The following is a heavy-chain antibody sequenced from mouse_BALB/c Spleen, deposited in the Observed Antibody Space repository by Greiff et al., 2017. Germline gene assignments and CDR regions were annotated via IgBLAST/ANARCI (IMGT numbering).Heavy chain of an antibody. D-gene: IGHD2-4*01. CDR3: ARIRGHDYVYYYAMDY. CDR1: GFSLSTYGIG. J-gene: IGHJ4*01. Sequence: QVTLNVSGPGILQPSQTLSLTCSFSGFSLSTYGIGVGWIRQPSGKGLEWLAHIWWNDNKYYNTALKSRLTISKDTSNNQVFLKIASVDTADTATYYCARIRGHDYVYYYAMDYWGQGTSVTVSS. V-gene: IGHV8-11*01. CDR2: IWWNDNK.